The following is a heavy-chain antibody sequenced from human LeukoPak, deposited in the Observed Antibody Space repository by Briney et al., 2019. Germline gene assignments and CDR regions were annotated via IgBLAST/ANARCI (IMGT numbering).Heavy chain of an antibody. D-gene: IGHD2-2*01. Sequence: GGSLRLSCAASGFTFDEYAMHWVRQAPGKGLEWVSGISWNSGSIGYADSVKGRFTISRDNAKNSLYLQMNSLRAEDTALYYCAKDMAFCSSTSCYPDYWGQGTLVTVSS. J-gene: IGHJ4*02. CDR3: AKDMAFCSSTSCYPDY. CDR2: ISWNSGSI. CDR1: GFTFDEYA. V-gene: IGHV3-9*01.